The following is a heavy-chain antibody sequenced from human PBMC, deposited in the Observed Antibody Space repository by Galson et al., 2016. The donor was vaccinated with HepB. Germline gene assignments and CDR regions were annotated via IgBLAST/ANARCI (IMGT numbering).Heavy chain of an antibody. V-gene: IGHV3-21*01. Sequence: FLRLSCAASGFSFSRYSMTWVRQAPGKGLEWVSSISSSSTYIHYADSVKGRFTISRDNAKNSVYLQMNSLRAEDTAVYYCARVPEGWGQGTLVTVSS. CDR2: ISSSSTYI. CDR1: GFSFSRYS. CDR3: ARVPEG. J-gene: IGHJ4*02.